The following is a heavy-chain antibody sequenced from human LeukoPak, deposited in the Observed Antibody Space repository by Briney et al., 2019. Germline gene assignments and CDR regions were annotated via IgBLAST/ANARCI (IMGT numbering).Heavy chain of an antibody. J-gene: IGHJ4*02. CDR2: FDPEDGET. D-gene: IGHD2-15*01. Sequence: GASVKVSCKVSGYTLTELSMHWVRQAPGKGLEWMGGFDPEDGETIYAQKFQGRVTMTEDTSTDTAYMGLSSLRSEDTAVYYCATAGYCSGGSCSYYFDYWGQGTLVTVSS. CDR3: ATAGYCSGGSCSYYFDY. V-gene: IGHV1-24*01. CDR1: GYTLTELS.